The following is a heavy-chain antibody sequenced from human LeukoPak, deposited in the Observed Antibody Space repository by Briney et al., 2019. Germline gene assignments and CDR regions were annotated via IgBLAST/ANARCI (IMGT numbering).Heavy chain of an antibody. J-gene: IGHJ6*02. Sequence: GGSLRLSCTASGFTFGDYAMSWVRQAPGKGLEWVGFIRSKAYGGTTEYAASVKGRFTISRDDSKSIAYLQMNSLKTEDTAVYYCTREIQLGYYYYGMDVWGQGTTVTVSS. D-gene: IGHD5-18*01. CDR3: TREIQLGYYYYGMDV. V-gene: IGHV3-49*04. CDR2: IRSKAYGGTT. CDR1: GFTFGDYA.